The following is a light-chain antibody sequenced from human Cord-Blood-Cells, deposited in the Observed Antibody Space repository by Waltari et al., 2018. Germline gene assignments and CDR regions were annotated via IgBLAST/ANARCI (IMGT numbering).Light chain of an antibody. CDR3: LQDYNYPYS. Sequence: AIQMTQSPSSLSASVGDRVTITCRASQGIRNDLGWYQQKPGKAPKLLIYASSSLQSGVPSRFSGSGSGTDFTLTISSLQPEEFATYYCLQDYNYPYSCGQGTKLEIK. CDR2: ASS. V-gene: IGKV1-6*01. CDR1: QGIRND. J-gene: IGKJ2*03.